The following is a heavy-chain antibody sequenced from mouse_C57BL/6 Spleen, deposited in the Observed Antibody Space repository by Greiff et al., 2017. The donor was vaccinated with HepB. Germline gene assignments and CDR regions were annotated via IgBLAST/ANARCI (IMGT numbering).Heavy chain of an antibody. J-gene: IGHJ4*01. CDR1: GYTFTSYW. CDR2: IDPSDSYT. V-gene: IGHV1-50*01. CDR3: ARRNYAMDY. Sequence: VKLVESGAELVKPGASVKLSCKASGYTFTSYWMQWVKQRPGQGLEWIGEIDPSDSYTNYNQKFKGKATLTVDTSSSTAYMQLSSLTSEDSAVYYCARRNYAMDYWGQGTSVTVSS.